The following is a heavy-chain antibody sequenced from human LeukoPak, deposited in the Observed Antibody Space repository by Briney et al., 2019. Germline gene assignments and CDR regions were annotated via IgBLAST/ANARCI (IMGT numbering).Heavy chain of an antibody. Sequence: GGSLRLSCAASGFTLSSYWMNWVRQAPGKGLEWVANIKQDGSEKYYVDSVKGRFTISRDNANNALYLQMSSLRAEDTAVYYCASGTGRIPNAYWGLGTLVTVSS. CDR1: GFTLSSYW. CDR2: IKQDGSEK. D-gene: IGHD1-14*01. CDR3: ASGTGRIPNAY. J-gene: IGHJ4*02. V-gene: IGHV3-7*02.